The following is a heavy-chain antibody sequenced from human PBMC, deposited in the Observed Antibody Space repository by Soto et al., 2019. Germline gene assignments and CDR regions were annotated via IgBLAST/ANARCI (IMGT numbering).Heavy chain of an antibody. Sequence: QVQLQESGPGLVKPSETLSLTCTVSGGSVSSGSYYWSWIRQPPGKGLEWIGYISYSGSTNYNPSLQSRVTIPLDTSKNHFSLKLSSVTAADTAVYYCAREPTTVTNYYYYALDVWGQGTTVTVSS. D-gene: IGHD4-17*01. CDR3: AREPTTVTNYYYYALDV. CDR1: GGSVSSGSYY. J-gene: IGHJ6*02. CDR2: ISYSGST. V-gene: IGHV4-61*01.